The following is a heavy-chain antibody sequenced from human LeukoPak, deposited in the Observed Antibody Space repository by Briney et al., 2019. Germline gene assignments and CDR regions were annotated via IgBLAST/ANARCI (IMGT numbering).Heavy chain of an antibody. J-gene: IGHJ4*02. D-gene: IGHD4-17*01. CDR3: ARTTTVLSPYDC. Sequence: TGGSLRLSCAASGFTFSSYGMHWVRQAPGKGLEWVAVIWYDGSNKFYADSVKGRFTISRDNSKNTMYLQMNSLRAEDTAVYYCARTTTVLSPYDCWGQGTLVTVSS. CDR1: GFTFSSYG. V-gene: IGHV3-33*01. CDR2: IWYDGSNK.